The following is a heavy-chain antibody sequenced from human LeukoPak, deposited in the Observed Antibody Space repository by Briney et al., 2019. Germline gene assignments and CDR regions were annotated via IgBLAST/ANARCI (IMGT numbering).Heavy chain of an antibody. J-gene: IGHJ6*03. CDR2: INTDGSST. D-gene: IGHD3-10*01. Sequence: TGGSLRLSCAASGFTFSSYWMHWVRQTPGKGLVWVSRINTDGSSTSYADSVKGRFTISRDNAKNTLYLQMNSLRAEDTAVYYCARDARRYYYGSGSYGYYYHYMDVWGKGTTVTVSS. CDR3: ARDARRYYYGSGSYGYYYHYMDV. V-gene: IGHV3-74*01. CDR1: GFTFSSYW.